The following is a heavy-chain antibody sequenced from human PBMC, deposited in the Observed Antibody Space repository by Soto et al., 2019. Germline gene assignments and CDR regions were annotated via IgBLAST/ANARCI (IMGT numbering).Heavy chain of an antibody. Sequence: GGSLRLSCAASGFTFDSCAMSWVRQAPGKGLEWILGISGSGGSTYYADSVKGRFTISRDNSKNTLYLQMNSLRADDTAIYYCAKGKTSGWYYFDFWGQGTPVTVS. CDR1: GFTFDSCA. CDR3: AKGKTSGWYYFDF. CDR2: ISGSGGST. V-gene: IGHV3-23*01. J-gene: IGHJ4*02. D-gene: IGHD6-19*01.